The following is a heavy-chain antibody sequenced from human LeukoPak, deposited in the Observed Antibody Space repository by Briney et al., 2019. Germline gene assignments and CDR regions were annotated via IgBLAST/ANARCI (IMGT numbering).Heavy chain of an antibody. CDR2: IYPGGSDT. Sequence: GESLKISCKGSGYSFTSYWIGWVRQMPGKGLEWMGIIYPGGSDTRYGPSFQGQVTISADKSISTAHLQWSSLKASDTAMYYCARLSRSGWAYYYYYMDVWGKGTTVTVSS. CDR3: ARLSRSGWAYYYYYMDV. J-gene: IGHJ6*03. CDR1: GYSFTSYW. D-gene: IGHD6-19*01. V-gene: IGHV5-51*01.